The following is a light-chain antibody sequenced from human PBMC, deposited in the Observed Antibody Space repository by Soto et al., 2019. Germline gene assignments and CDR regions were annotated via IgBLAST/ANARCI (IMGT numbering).Light chain of an antibody. Sequence: QSALTQPASVSGSPGQSITISCTGSSSDIGSYNLVSWYQKEPGKAPKLVIYEAYKRPSGVSARFSGSKSGNTASLTISGLQAEDEADYHCSSYAGSRTYVVFGGGTKLTVL. J-gene: IGLJ2*01. CDR1: SSDIGSYNL. CDR3: SSYAGSRTYVV. V-gene: IGLV2-23*01. CDR2: EAY.